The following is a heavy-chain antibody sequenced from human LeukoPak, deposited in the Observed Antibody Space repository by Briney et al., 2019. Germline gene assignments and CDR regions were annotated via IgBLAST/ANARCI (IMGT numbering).Heavy chain of an antibody. V-gene: IGHV4-34*01. Sequence: PGGSLRLSCAASGFTFSSYWMSWVRQAPGKGLEWIGEINHSGSTNYNPSLKSRVTISVDTSKNQFSLKLSSVTAADTAVYYCARHRGRYCSSTSCSKFDYWGQGTLVTVSS. CDR2: INHSGST. CDR3: ARHRGRYCSSTSCSKFDY. D-gene: IGHD2-2*01. J-gene: IGHJ4*02. CDR1: GFTFSSYW.